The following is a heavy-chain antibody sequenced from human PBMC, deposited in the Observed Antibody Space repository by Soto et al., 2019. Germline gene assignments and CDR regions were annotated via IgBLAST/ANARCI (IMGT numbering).Heavy chain of an antibody. Sequence: QVQLVESGGGVVQPGRSLRLSCAASGFTFISYGMHWVRQAPGKGLEWVAVIWYDGSNKYYADSVKGRFTISRDNSKNTLYLQMNRLRAEDTAVYYCARDRCQGSRYYFDYWGQGTLVTVSS. CDR3: ARDRCQGSRYYFDY. CDR2: IWYDGSNK. D-gene: IGHD4-17*01. J-gene: IGHJ4*02. CDR1: GFTFISYG. V-gene: IGHV3-33*01.